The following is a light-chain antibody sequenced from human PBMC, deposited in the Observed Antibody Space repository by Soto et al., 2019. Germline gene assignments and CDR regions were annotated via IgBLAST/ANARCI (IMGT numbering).Light chain of an antibody. V-gene: IGKV3-20*01. J-gene: IGKJ3*01. CDR3: QQYGRSPFT. CDR1: QSVSSNY. Sequence: EIVMTQSPGTLSLSPGETATLSCRASQSVSSNYVAWFHQKPGQAPRLLIYGASSRATGVPDRFSASGSGTDFTLTINRLEPEDFAVYYCQQYGRSPFTFGPGTKVDIK. CDR2: GAS.